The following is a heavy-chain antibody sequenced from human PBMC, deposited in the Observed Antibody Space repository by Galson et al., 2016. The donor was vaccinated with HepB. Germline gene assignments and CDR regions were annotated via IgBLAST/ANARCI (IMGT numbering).Heavy chain of an antibody. Sequence: SVKVSCKASGYTFTNYGITWVRQAPGQGLEWMGWISTYNGDTNYAQKLQGRVTMTTDTSTSTVYMELRSLRSDDTAVYYCARDREGSGTLGYWGLGTLVTVSS. D-gene: IGHD3-10*01. J-gene: IGHJ4*02. CDR3: ARDREGSGTLGY. V-gene: IGHV1-18*01. CDR2: ISTYNGDT. CDR1: GYTFTNYG.